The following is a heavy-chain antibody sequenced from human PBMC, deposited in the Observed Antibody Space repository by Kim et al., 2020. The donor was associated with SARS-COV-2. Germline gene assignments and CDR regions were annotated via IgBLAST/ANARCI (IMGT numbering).Heavy chain of an antibody. V-gene: IGHV3-23*01. J-gene: IGHJ3*02. D-gene: IGHD3-10*01. CDR3: AKGGSREGIFDI. Sequence: YCAGSVKGRFTITRDTSKNTLYLQINSLRAEDTAVYYCAKGGSREGIFDIWGQGTMVTVSS.